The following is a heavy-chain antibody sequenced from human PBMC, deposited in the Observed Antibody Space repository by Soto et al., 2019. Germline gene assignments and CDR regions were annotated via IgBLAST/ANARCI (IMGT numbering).Heavy chain of an antibody. CDR3: AKSYYDFWSGYDH. J-gene: IGHJ4*02. D-gene: IGHD3-3*01. Sequence: PGGSLRLSCAASGFTFNNYAMSWVRQAPGKGLEWVSTVRGTANNTYYADSVKGRFTISRDNYKNTLLLQMNSLRADDTAVYYCAKSYYDFWSGYDHWGQGTLVTVS. CDR1: GFTFNNYA. CDR2: VRGTANNT. V-gene: IGHV3-23*01.